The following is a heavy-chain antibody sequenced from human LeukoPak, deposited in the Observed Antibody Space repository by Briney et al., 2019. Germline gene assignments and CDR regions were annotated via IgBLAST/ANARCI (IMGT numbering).Heavy chain of an antibody. J-gene: IGHJ4*02. CDR2: ISSSDSTI. CDR3: ARGSIAAPASY. D-gene: IGHD6-6*01. CDR1: GFTFSSYE. V-gene: IGHV3-48*03. Sequence: PGGSLRLSCAASGFTFSSYEMNWVRQAPGKGLEWVSYISSSDSTIYYADSVKGRFTNSRDNAKNSLYLQMNSLRAEDTAVYYCARGSIAAPASYWGQGTLVTVSS.